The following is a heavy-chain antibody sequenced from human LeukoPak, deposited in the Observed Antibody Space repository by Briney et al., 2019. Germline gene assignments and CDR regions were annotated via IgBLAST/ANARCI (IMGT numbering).Heavy chain of an antibody. CDR3: ARQVYGSSGYSTDFDY. CDR2: INHSGST. V-gene: IGHV4-34*01. D-gene: IGHD3-22*01. J-gene: IGHJ4*02. Sequence: PSETLSLTCAVYGGSFSGYYWSWIRQPPGKGLEWIGEINHSGSTNYNPSLKSRVTISVDTSKNQFSLKLSSVTAADTAVYYCARQVYGSSGYSTDFDYWGQGTLVTVSS. CDR1: GGSFSGYY.